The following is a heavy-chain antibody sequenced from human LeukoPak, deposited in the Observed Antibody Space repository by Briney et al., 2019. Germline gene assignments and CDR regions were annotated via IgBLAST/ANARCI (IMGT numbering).Heavy chain of an antibody. Sequence: GGSLRLSCAGTGVTFGTYWMSWVRQAPGKGLQWVANIKEDGSEKWYVDSVRGRFTISRDNAKNTLYLQMNSLRAEDTAVYYCARGITMVRGVIPSGLNWFDPWGQGTLVTVSS. CDR3: ARGITMVRGVIPSGLNWFDP. CDR2: IKEDGSEK. D-gene: IGHD3-10*01. V-gene: IGHV3-7*01. CDR1: GVTFGTYW. J-gene: IGHJ5*02.